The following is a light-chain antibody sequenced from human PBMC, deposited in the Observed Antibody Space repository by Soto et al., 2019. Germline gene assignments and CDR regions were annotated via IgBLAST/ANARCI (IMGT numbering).Light chain of an antibody. CDR2: GAS. CDR3: QHFGSSHAP. V-gene: IGKV3-20*01. Sequence: EIVLTQSQGTLPLSPGERATLSCRASQSVGNNYIASYQQKPGQAPRLLIRGASSRATGIPDRFSGSGSGTDFTLTICRLEPEDFAVYYCQHFGSSHAPFGGGTKVEIK. CDR1: QSVGNNY. J-gene: IGKJ4*01.